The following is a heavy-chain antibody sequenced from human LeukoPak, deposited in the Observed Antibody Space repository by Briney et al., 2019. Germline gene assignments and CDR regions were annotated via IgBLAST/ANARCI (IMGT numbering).Heavy chain of an antibody. D-gene: IGHD1-1*01. CDR3: ARDRGTWNDDGFDY. CDR2: IYTSGTT. CDR1: GGSISSGSYY. Sequence: PSETLSLTCTVSGGSISSGSYYWSWIRQPAGKGLEWIGHIYTSGTTNYNSSLKSRVTISVDTSKKQFSLKLSSVTAADTAVYYCARDRGTWNDDGFDYWGQGTLVTVSS. V-gene: IGHV4-61*09. J-gene: IGHJ4*02.